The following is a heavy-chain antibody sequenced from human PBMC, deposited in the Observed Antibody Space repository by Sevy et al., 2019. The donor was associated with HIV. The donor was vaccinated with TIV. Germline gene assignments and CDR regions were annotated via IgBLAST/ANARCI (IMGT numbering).Heavy chain of an antibody. CDR2: MKEDGSEK. Sequence: GGALRLSCAASGFTFSSYWMSWVRQAPGKGLKWVATMKEDGSEKYYVDSVKGRFTISRDNAKNSLYVQMNSLRAEDTAVYYCVREGLGGFSYSLDSWGQGTLVTVSS. CDR3: VREGLGGFSYSLDS. J-gene: IGHJ4*02. D-gene: IGHD5-18*01. V-gene: IGHV3-7*01. CDR1: GFTFSSYW.